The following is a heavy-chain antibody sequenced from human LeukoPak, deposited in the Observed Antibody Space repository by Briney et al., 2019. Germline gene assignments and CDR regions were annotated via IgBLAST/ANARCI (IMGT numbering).Heavy chain of an antibody. J-gene: IGHJ2*01. V-gene: IGHV4-38-2*02. CDR1: GYSISSGYY. CDR3: ARDVWDPSATGISWYFDL. D-gene: IGHD3-16*01. Sequence: KPSETLSLTCAVSGYSISSGYYWGWLRQPPGKGLEWIGSIYHNGNIYYNPSLKSRVTISLDTSKNQFSLKLSSATAADTALYYCARDVWDPSATGISWYFDLWGRGTLITVFS. CDR2: IYHNGNI.